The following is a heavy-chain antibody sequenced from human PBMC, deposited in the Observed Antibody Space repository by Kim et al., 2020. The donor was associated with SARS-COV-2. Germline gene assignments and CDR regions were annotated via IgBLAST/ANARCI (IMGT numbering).Heavy chain of an antibody. J-gene: IGHJ6*02. CDR1: GGSISSYY. CDR2: IYYSGST. Sequence: SETLSLTCTVSGGSISSYYWSWIRQPPGKGLEWIGYIYYSGSTNYNPSLKSRVTISVDTSKNQFSLKLSSVTSADTAVYYCASAGGVRDGMDVWGQGTTVTVSS. CDR3: ASAGGVRDGMDV. V-gene: IGHV4-59*01. D-gene: IGHD3-16*01.